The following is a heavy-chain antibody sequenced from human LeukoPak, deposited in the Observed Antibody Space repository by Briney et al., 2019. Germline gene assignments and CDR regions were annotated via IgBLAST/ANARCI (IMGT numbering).Heavy chain of an antibody. D-gene: IGHD2-2*01. V-gene: IGHV4-34*01. CDR3: ARDDVPAVPFDC. Sequence: SETLSLTCAVYGGSFSGYYWSWIRQPPGKGLEWIGEINHSGSTNYNPSLKSRVTISVDTSKNQFSLKLSSVTAADTAVYYCARDDVPAVPFDCWGQGTLVTVSS. CDR1: GGSFSGYY. CDR2: INHSGST. J-gene: IGHJ4*02.